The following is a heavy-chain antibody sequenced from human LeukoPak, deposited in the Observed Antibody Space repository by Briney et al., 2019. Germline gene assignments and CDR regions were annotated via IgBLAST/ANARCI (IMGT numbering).Heavy chain of an antibody. J-gene: IGHJ4*02. CDR1: GFVFREND. CDR3: AKNFSMMVF. V-gene: IGHV3-23*01. Sequence: GGSLRLSCAASGFVFRENDMNWVRQAPGKGLEWVSGVRGYDGYTDYADSVRGRFTISRDNSRDTLFLEMNNLRIEDTAIYYCAKNFSMMVFWGPGTQVTVSS. CDR2: VRGYDGYT. D-gene: IGHD3-22*01.